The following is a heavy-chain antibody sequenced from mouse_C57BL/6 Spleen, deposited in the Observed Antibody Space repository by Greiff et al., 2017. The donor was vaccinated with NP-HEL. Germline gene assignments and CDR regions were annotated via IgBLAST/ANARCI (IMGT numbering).Heavy chain of an antibody. V-gene: IGHV5-4*01. CDR2: ISDGGSYT. D-gene: IGHD2-4*01. CDR1: GFTFSSYA. Sequence: EVQRVESGGGLVKPGGSLKLSCAASGFTFSSYAMSWVRQTPEKRLEWVATISDGGSYTYYPDNVKGRFTISRDIAKNNLYLQMSHLKSEDTAMYYCARSYDYGFAYWGQGTLVTVSA. J-gene: IGHJ3*01. CDR3: ARSYDYGFAY.